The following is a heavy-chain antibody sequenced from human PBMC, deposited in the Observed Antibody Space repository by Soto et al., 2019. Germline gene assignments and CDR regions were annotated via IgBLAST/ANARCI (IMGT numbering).Heavy chain of an antibody. Sequence: QITLKESGPPLVKPTQTLTLTCTFSGFSLSTSGVGVGWIRQPPGKALEWLALIYWDDDKRYSPSLKSRLTITKDTSKNQVVLTMTNTDPVDTATYYCAHRPSYCSGYSCYSGFDYWGQGTLVTVSS. CDR2: IYWDDDK. CDR1: GFSLSTSGVG. V-gene: IGHV2-5*02. D-gene: IGHD2-15*01. CDR3: AHRPSYCSGYSCYSGFDY. J-gene: IGHJ4*02.